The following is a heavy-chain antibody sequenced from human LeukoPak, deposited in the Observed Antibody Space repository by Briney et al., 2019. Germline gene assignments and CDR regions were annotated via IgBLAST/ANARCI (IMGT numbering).Heavy chain of an antibody. Sequence: SETLSLTCTVSGGSISSGDYYWSWIRQPPGTGLEWIGYIYYSGSTYYNPSLKSRVTISVDTSKNQFSLKLSSVTAADTAVYYCARYYYGSAQYYYYGMDVWGQGTTVTVSS. V-gene: IGHV4-30-4*01. CDR3: ARYYYGSAQYYYYGMDV. D-gene: IGHD3-10*01. CDR2: IYYSGST. J-gene: IGHJ6*02. CDR1: GGSISSGDYY.